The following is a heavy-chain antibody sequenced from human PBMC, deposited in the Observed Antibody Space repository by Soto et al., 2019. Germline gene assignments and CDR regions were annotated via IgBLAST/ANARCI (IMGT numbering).Heavy chain of an antibody. D-gene: IGHD3-16*02. CDR3: ARDKGDYIWGSYRPNYHYYMDV. CDR2: ISAYNGNT. J-gene: IGHJ6*03. CDR1: GYTFTSYG. V-gene: IGHV1-18*01. Sequence: QVQLVQSGAEVKKPGASVKVSCKASGYTFTSYGISWVRQAPGQGLEWMGWISAYNGNTNYAQKLQGRVTMTTDTSTSTAYMELRSLRSDDTAVYYCARDKGDYIWGSYRPNYHYYMDVWGKGTTVTVSS.